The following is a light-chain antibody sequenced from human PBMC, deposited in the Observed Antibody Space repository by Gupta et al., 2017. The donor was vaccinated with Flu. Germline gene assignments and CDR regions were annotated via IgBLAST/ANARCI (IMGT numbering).Light chain of an antibody. J-gene: IGKJ2*01. CDR2: AVS. CDR1: QNIAKD. CDR3: PDHHCKPPPS. V-gene: IGKV1-17*01. Sequence: DIQMAQSPSALSASVGDKVTITCRASQNIAKDLAWYQLKPGKAPKRLIFAVSTLQSGVPSRFSGSGSGTELTLTISVRQPEDFALYYCPDHHCKPPPSFGQGTKLEVK.